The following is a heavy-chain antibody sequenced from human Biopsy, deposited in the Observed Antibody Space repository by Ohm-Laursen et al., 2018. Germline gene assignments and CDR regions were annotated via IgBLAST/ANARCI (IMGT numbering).Heavy chain of an antibody. CDR3: ARALPPHLQSGYL. CDR2: ISDSGST. CDR1: GGSISSFY. D-gene: IGHD5-24*01. V-gene: IGHV4-4*09. J-gene: IGHJ5*02. Sequence: SGTLSLTCAVSGGSISSFYWTWIRQPPGKGPEWIGDISDSGSTNYNPSLKSRVIISVDTSKNQFSLNLSCVTAADTAMYYCARALPPHLQSGYLWGQGTLVTVSS.